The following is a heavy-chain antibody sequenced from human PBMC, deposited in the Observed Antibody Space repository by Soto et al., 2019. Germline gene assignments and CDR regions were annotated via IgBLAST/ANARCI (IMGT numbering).Heavy chain of an antibody. J-gene: IGHJ6*03. CDR2: IRSSSSDI. CDR3: ARDLSWGSNWYYYMDV. V-gene: IGHV3-48*01. D-gene: IGHD7-27*01. Sequence: ESGGGLVQPGGSLRLSCATSGFILSDCAMNWVRQAPGKGLEWVSYIRSSSSDIDYADSVKGRFTVSRDNARYSLYLQMNSLRAEDTAVYYCARDLSWGSNWYYYMDVWGKGTTVTVSS. CDR1: GFILSDCA.